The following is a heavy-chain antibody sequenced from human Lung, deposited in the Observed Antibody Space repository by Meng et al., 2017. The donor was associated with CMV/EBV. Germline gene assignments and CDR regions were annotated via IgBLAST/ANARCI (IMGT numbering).Heavy chain of an antibody. Sequence: QLRGSGPARVKPSATLSLTCAVSGDSITNHNWWAWVRQPPGKGLEWIGEIPHRGSSAYNPSLKSRVSMSIDKSKNQFSLKLTSVTAADTAVYHCLRRSGGSVWGQGTLVTVSS. V-gene: IGHV4-4*02. D-gene: IGHD3-10*01. CDR2: IPHRGSS. CDR1: GDSITNHNW. CDR3: LRRSGGSV. J-gene: IGHJ1*01.